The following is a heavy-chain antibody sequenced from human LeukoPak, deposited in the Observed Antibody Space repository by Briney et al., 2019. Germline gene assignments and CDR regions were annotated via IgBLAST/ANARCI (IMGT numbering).Heavy chain of an antibody. CDR3: ARGGAVAGLY. V-gene: IGHV3-48*03. CDR1: GFTFGSYE. Sequence: GGSLRLSCAVSGFTFGSYEMNWVRQAPGKGLDWVSYISSSGSTVYYPDSVKGRFTISRDSAKNSLYLQMTSLRGEDTAVYYCARGGAVAGLYWGQGTLVTASS. J-gene: IGHJ4*02. D-gene: IGHD6-19*01. CDR2: ISSSGSTV.